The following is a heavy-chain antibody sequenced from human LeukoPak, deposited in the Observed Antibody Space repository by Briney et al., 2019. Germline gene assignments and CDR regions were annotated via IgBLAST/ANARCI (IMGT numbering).Heavy chain of an antibody. J-gene: IGHJ4*02. CDR1: GFTFSSYA. Sequence: GGSLRLSCAASGFTFSSYAMSWVRQAPGKGLEWVTAISGSGGSTYYADSVKGRFTISRDNSKNTLYLQMNSLRAEDTAVYYCLPAALQPLVDYWGQGTLVTVSS. V-gene: IGHV3-23*01. D-gene: IGHD2-2*01. CDR2: ISGSGGST. CDR3: LPAALQPLVDY.